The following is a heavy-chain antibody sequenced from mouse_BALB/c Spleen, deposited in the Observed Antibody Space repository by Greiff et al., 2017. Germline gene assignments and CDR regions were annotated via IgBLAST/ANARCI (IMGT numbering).Heavy chain of an antibody. Sequence: VQLQQSGAELMKPGASVKISCKATGYTFSSYWIEWVKQRPGHGLEWIGEILPGSGSTNYNEKFKGKATFTADTSSNTAYMQLSSLTSEDSAVYYCATITTALYFDDWGQGTTLTVSS. J-gene: IGHJ2*01. CDR1: GYTFSSYW. CDR2: ILPGSGST. V-gene: IGHV1-9*01. D-gene: IGHD1-2*01. CDR3: ATITTALYFDD.